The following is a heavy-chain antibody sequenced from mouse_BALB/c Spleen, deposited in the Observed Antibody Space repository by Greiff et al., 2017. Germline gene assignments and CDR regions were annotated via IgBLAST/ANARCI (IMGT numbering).Heavy chain of an antibody. Sequence: VKLQESGAELVKPGASVKLSCKASGYTFTEYIIHWVKQRSGQGLEWIGWFYPGSGSIKYNEKFKDKATLTADKSSSTVYMELSRLTSEDSAVYFCARHDHNWDYFDYWGQGTTLTVSS. CDR1: GYTFTEYI. D-gene: IGHD4-1*01. J-gene: IGHJ2*01. CDR2: FYPGSGSI. CDR3: ARHDHNWDYFDY. V-gene: IGHV1-62-2*01.